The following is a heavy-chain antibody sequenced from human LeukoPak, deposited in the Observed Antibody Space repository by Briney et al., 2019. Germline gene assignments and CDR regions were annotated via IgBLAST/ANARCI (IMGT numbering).Heavy chain of an antibody. D-gene: IGHD3-3*01. Sequence: ASVKVSRKASGYTFTGYYMRWVRQAPGQGLEWMGWINPNSGGTNYAQKFQGRVTMTRDTSISTAYMELSRLRSDDTAVYYCATTKTDLLRFLEWPHYYYGMDVWGQGTTVTVSS. J-gene: IGHJ6*02. V-gene: IGHV1-2*02. CDR3: ATTKTDLLRFLEWPHYYYGMDV. CDR2: INPNSGGT. CDR1: GYTFTGYY.